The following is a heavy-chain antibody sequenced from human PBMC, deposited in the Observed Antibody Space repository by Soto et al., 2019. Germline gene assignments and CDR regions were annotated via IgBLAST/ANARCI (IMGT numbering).Heavy chain of an antibody. V-gene: IGHV4-59*08. CDR3: ARGWNRDAFDI. CDR2: LSYSGGN. CDR1: GGSISNSY. D-gene: IGHD1-1*01. J-gene: IGHJ3*02. Sequence: PSETLSLTCTVSGGSISNSYWGWIRQSPGKGREWIGHLSYSGGNNYNPSLKSRVTISVDTSKNQFSLKLSSVTAADTAVYYCARGWNRDAFDIWGQGTMVTVSS.